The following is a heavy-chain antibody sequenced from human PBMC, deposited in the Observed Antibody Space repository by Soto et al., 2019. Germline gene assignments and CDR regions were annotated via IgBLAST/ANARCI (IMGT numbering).Heavy chain of an antibody. CDR3: ARASVVIAAAGLIY. V-gene: IGHV1-69*02. D-gene: IGHD6-13*01. Sequence: QVQLVQSGAEVKKPGSSVKVSCKASGGTFSSYTISWVRQAPGQGLEWMGRIIPILGIANYAQKFQGRVTXXAXKXXSTAYMELSSLRSEDTAVYYCARASVVIAAAGLIYWGQGTLVTVSS. CDR1: GGTFSSYT. CDR2: IIPILGIA. J-gene: IGHJ4*02.